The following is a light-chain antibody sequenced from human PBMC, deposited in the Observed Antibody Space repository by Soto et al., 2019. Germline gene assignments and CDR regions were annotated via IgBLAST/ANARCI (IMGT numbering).Light chain of an antibody. V-gene: IGKV3-20*01. CDR1: QSVSSTY. CDR2: RAS. J-gene: IGKJ5*01. CDR3: QQYGTSEII. Sequence: EIVLTQSPGPLSLSPGERATLSCRASQSVSSTYLAWYQQKPGQAPRLLIYRASSRATGIPDRFSGSGSGTDFTLTITRLEPEDFAVFYCQQYGTSEIIFGQGTRLEIK.